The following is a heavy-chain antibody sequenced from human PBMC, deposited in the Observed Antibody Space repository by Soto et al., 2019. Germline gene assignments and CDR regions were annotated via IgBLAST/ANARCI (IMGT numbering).Heavy chain of an antibody. J-gene: IGHJ3*02. CDR1: GFTFSSYE. CDR2: ISSSGSTI. Sequence: GGSLRLSCAASGFTFSSYEMNWVRQAPGKGLEWVSYISSSGSTIYYADSVKGRFTISRDNAKNSLYLQMNSLRAEDTAVYYGARGIIAAAGTKAFDIWGQGSMVTVSS. D-gene: IGHD6-13*01. CDR3: ARGIIAAAGTKAFDI. V-gene: IGHV3-48*03.